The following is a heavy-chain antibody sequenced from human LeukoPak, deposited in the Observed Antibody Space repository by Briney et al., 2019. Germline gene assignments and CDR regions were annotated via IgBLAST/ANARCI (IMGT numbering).Heavy chain of an antibody. J-gene: IGHJ3*02. V-gene: IGHV3-30*18. CDR3: AKARASYYYDSSGLYEAFDI. CDR2: ISYDGSNI. CDR1: GFTFSSYG. Sequence: PGGSLRLSCAASGFTFSSYGMHWVRQAPGKGLEWVAVISYDGSNIYYADSVKGRFTISRDNSKNTLYLQMNSLRAEDSAVYYCAKARASYYYDSSGLYEAFDIWGQGTMVTVSS. D-gene: IGHD3-22*01.